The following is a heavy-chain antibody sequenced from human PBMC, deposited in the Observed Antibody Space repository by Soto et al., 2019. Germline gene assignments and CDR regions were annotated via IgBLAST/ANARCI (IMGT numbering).Heavy chain of an antibody. CDR2: IYYSGST. D-gene: IGHD2-2*01. CDR3: ARPSRYDQLLSFDY. V-gene: IGHV4-59*08. CDR1: GGSISSYY. J-gene: IGHJ4*02. Sequence: SETLSLTCTVSGGSISSYYWSWIRQPPGKGLEWIGYIYYSGSTNYNPSLKSRVTISVDTSKKQFSLKLSSVTAADTAVYYCARPSRYDQLLSFDYWGQGTLVTVSS.